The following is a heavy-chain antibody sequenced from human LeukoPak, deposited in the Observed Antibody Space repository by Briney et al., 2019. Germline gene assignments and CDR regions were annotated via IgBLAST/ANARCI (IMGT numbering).Heavy chain of an antibody. CDR2: ITDDGTNK. Sequence: PGGSLRLSCAASGFTFSSYSMNWARQAPGKGLDWVAVITDDGTNKYYADSVKGRFTISRDYSRNMVYLKMSSLRTEDTAVYHCAKDLRGHFSIDYWGQGTLVMVSS. D-gene: IGHD2-21*01. J-gene: IGHJ4*02. V-gene: IGHV3-30*18. CDR3: AKDLRGHFSIDY. CDR1: GFTFSSYS.